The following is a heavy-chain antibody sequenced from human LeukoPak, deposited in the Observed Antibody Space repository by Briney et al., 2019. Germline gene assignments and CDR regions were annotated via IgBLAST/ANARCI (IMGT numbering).Heavy chain of an antibody. D-gene: IGHD3-10*02. J-gene: IGHJ6*04. V-gene: IGHV3-11*04. CDR2: ISGSGDRI. Sequence: PGGSLRLSRAASGFTFNDYYMSWIRQAPGEGLEWISYISGSGDRIYYADSVKGRFTISRDNAKNSLYLQLNSLRAEDTAVYYCAELGITMIGGVWGKGTTVTISS. CDR1: GFTFNDYY. CDR3: AELGITMIGGV.